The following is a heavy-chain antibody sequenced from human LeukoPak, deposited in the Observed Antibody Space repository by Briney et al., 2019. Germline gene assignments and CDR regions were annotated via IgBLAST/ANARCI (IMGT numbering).Heavy chain of an antibody. CDR3: ARDYNNYPSY. V-gene: IGHV3-74*01. D-gene: IGHD4-11*01. CDR2: TNSDGSIT. Sequence: GGSLRLSCAASGFTFSSYWVHWVRQAPGTGLVWVSCTNSDGSITSYADSVKGRFTISRDNAKNTLYLQMNSLRAEDTAVYYCARDYNNYPSYWGQGTLVTVSS. J-gene: IGHJ4*02. CDR1: GFTFSSYW.